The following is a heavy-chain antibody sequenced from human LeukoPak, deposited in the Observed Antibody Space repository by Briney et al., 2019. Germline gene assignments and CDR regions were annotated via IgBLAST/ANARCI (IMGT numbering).Heavy chain of an antibody. Sequence: GGSLRLSCSTSGFTFSSYWMSWVRQAPGKGLERVANIKQDGSEKYYVDSVKGRFTISRDNAKNSLFLQMNSLRADDTAVYYCAREYYDSSGYYHGWHWGQGALVTVSS. V-gene: IGHV3-7*01. CDR2: IKQDGSEK. CDR3: AREYYDSSGYYHGWH. J-gene: IGHJ4*02. D-gene: IGHD3-22*01. CDR1: GFTFSSYW.